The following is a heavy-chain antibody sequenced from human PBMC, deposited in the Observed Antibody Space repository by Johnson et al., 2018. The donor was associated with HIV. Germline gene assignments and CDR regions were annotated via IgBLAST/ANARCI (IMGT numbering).Heavy chain of an antibody. V-gene: IGHV3-30*04. CDR3: ASGVTARAPLLI. CDR1: DFTFTNNA. J-gene: IGHJ3*02. D-gene: IGHD6-6*01. CDR2: ISNDGTNT. Sequence: VQLVESGGGVVQPGRSLRLSCAASDFTFTNNAIHWVRQAPGKGLEWVAVISNDGTNTYSADSVTGRFTISRDNSRNSVALQMIILRPKDTAMYYCASGVTARAPLLIWGQGTMVTVSS.